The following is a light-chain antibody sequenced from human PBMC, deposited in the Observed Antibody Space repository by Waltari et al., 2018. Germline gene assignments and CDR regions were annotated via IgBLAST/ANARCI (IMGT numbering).Light chain of an antibody. CDR1: QDIGNR. J-gene: IGKJ3*01. CDR3: QQGNSFPIT. Sequence: DIQMTQSPSPVSASVGDRVTITCRASQDIGNRLVWYQQKPGKAPNLLIYGTSSLQTGVPSRFSGSGSGTEFTLTISSLQPEDFGTYYCQQGNSFPITFGPGTKVEIK. V-gene: IGKV1-12*01. CDR2: GTS.